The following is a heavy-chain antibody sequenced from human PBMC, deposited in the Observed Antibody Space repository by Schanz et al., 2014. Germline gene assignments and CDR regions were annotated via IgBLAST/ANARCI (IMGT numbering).Heavy chain of an antibody. V-gene: IGHV3-23*01. D-gene: IGHD1-26*01. J-gene: IGHJ4*02. CDR3: ARDHTTESYYSAGPPIDY. CDR1: GFTFSSYA. Sequence: EVQLLESGGGLVQPGGSLRLSCAASGFTFSSYAMSWVRQAPGKGLEWLSVIGVDGTTTYYADSVKGRFTMSRDNAKNSVFLQMNSLRAEDTAVYYCARDHTTESYYSAGPPIDYWGQGTLLTVSS. CDR2: IGVDGTTT.